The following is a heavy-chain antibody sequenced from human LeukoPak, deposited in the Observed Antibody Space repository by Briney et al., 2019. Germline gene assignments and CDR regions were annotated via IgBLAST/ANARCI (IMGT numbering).Heavy chain of an antibody. CDR2: ISTTGDRT. J-gene: IGHJ4*02. V-gene: IGHV3-23*01. CDR1: GFTFNSYA. D-gene: IGHD4-17*01. Sequence: GGSLRLSCAASGFTFNSYAMIWVRQAPGKGLESISSISTTGDRTYYADSVKGRFAISRDNSKNTLYLQMNSLRAEDTAVYYCARDRGSYGDYVNYWGQGTLVTVSS. CDR3: ARDRGSYGDYVNY.